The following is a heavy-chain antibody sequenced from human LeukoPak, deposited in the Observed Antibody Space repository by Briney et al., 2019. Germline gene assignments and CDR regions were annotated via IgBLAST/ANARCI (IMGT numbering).Heavy chain of an antibody. D-gene: IGHD5-24*01. V-gene: IGHV3-30*02. CDR3: AKDQEMATSPYYFDY. Sequence: GGSLRLSCAASGFTFSSYGMHWVRQAPGKGLEWAAFIRYDGSNKYYADSVKGRFTISRDNSKNTLYLQMNSLRAEDTAVYYCAKDQEMATSPYYFDYWGQGTLVTVSS. CDR1: GFTFSSYG. J-gene: IGHJ4*02. CDR2: IRYDGSNK.